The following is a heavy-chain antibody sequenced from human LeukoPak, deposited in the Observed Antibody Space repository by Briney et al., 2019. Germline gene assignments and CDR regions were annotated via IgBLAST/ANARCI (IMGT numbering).Heavy chain of an antibody. CDR3: ARGYDY. V-gene: IGHV4-39*01. D-gene: IGHD3-22*01. Sequence: SETLSLTCTVSGGSIIGSTPYWGWIRQPPGKGLDWIGIINYSGSTYYNPSLRSRVTISVDTSKNQFSLKLNSVTASDTAVYYGARGYDYWGQGTLVTVSS. CDR2: INYSGST. CDR1: GGSIIGSTPY. J-gene: IGHJ4*02.